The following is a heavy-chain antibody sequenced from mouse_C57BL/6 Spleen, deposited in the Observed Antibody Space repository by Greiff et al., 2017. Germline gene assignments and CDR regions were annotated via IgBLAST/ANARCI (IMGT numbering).Heavy chain of an antibody. V-gene: IGHV1-62-2*01. D-gene: IGHD2-5*01. Sequence: LLESGAELVKPGASVKLSCKASGYTFTEYTIHWVKQRSGQGLEWIGWFYPGSGSIKYNEKFKDKATLTADKSSSTVYMELSRLTSEDSAVYFCARHERAYYSNYVWFAYWGQGTLVTVSA. CDR1: GYTFTEYT. CDR2: FYPGSGSI. CDR3: ARHERAYYSNYVWFAY. J-gene: IGHJ3*01.